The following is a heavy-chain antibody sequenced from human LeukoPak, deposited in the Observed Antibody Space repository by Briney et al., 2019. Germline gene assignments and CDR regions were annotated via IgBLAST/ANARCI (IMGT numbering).Heavy chain of an antibody. J-gene: IGHJ4*02. V-gene: IGHV3-23*01. D-gene: IGHD6-13*01. CDR3: AKVSGGSSWPYYFDY. CDR2: ISGSGGST. Sequence: GGSLRLSCAASGFTFSSYAMSWVRQAPGKGLEWVSAISGSGGSTYYADSVKGRFTISRDNSKNTLYLQMNSLRAEDTAVYYCAKVSGGSSWPYYFDYWGQGTLVTVSS. CDR1: GFTFSSYA.